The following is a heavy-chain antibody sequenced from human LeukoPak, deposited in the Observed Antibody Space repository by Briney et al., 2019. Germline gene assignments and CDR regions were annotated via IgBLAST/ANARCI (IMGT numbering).Heavy chain of an antibody. J-gene: IGHJ4*02. CDR2: IYYSGNT. Sequence: KPSETLSLTCTVSGDSIRRSNDYWGWIRQSPGKGLEWLGSIYYSGNTYYNPSLEGRLTISVDTYNNQFSLKLTSVTAADTAVYYCARSLFVDILTAAYFDYWGQGTLVTVSS. CDR1: GDSIRRSNDY. CDR3: ARSLFVDILTAAYFDY. V-gene: IGHV4-39*07. D-gene: IGHD3-9*01.